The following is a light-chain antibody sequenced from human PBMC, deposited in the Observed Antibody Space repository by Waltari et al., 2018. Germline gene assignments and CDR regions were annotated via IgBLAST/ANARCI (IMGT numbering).Light chain of an antibody. CDR2: GAS. Sequence: ETVMTQSPSTLSVSPAERATLSCRASQSVSTNLAWYQQKPGQAPRLLIYGASTRATGVPARFSGTGSGTEFTLTIDSLQSEDFAVYYCQQYSNWPPITFGQGTRLEIK. V-gene: IGKV3-15*01. CDR1: QSVSTN. J-gene: IGKJ5*01. CDR3: QQYSNWPPIT.